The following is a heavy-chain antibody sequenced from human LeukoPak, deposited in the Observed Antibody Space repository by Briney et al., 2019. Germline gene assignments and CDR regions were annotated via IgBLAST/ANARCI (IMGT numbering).Heavy chain of an antibody. V-gene: IGHV3-7*01. D-gene: IGHD5-24*01. J-gene: IGHJ4*02. Sequence: PGGSLRLSCATSGFTFNSHWMNRVRQAPGKGLEWVATINQDGTEKYSVDSVKGRFTISRDNAKNSLYLQMNSLRVDDAAVYYCARDHTEDGLVFDYWGQGALVTVSS. CDR1: GFTFNSHW. CDR2: INQDGTEK. CDR3: ARDHTEDGLVFDY.